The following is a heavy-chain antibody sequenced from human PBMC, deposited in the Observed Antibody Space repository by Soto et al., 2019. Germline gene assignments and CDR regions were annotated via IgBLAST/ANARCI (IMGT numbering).Heavy chain of an antibody. Sequence: PSETLSLTCAVYGVSLSGDYGSCIRHPPGKGLEWIGEINHSGSTNYNPSLKSRLIMSVDKSRNQFSLRLTSVTAADTAVYYCARGLYDLRSGDRFDIWGQGTVVTVSS. V-gene: IGHV4-34*01. J-gene: IGHJ4*03. CDR1: GVSLSGDY. CDR2: INHSGST. CDR3: ARGLYDLRSGDRFDI. D-gene: IGHD3-3*01.